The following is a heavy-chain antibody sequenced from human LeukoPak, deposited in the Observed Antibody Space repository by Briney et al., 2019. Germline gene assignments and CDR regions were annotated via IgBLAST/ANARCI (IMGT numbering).Heavy chain of an antibody. CDR2: IYYSGST. CDR3: ANIAVAGKDFDY. Sequence: SETLSLTCTVSGGSISSSSYYWGWIRQPPGKGLEWIGSIYYSGSTYYNPSLKSRVTISVDTSKNQFSLKLSSVTAADTAVYYCANIAVAGKDFDYWGQGTLVTVSS. V-gene: IGHV4-39*07. J-gene: IGHJ4*02. CDR1: GGSISSSSYY. D-gene: IGHD6-19*01.